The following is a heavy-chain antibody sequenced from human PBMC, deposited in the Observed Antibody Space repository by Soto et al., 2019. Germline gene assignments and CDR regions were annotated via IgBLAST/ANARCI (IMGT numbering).Heavy chain of an antibody. D-gene: IGHD3-3*01. V-gene: IGHV3-23*01. Sequence: GGSLRLSCAASGFTFRSYVMSWVRQAPGKGLEWVSVISGNGGSTYYADSVKGRFTISRDNSRNTVHLQMNSLRAEDTAMYYCAKAINYDFWSGSRLEGFDFWGQGALVTV. J-gene: IGHJ4*02. CDR2: ISGNGGST. CDR3: AKAINYDFWSGSRLEGFDF. CDR1: GFTFRSYV.